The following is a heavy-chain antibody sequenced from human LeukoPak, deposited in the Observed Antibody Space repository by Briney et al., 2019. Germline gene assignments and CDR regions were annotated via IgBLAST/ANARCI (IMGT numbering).Heavy chain of an antibody. V-gene: IGHV3-30*18. J-gene: IGHJ6*02. CDR2: ISYDGSNK. Sequence: GGSLRLSCAASGFTFSSYGMHWVRQAPGKGLEWVAVISYDGSNKYYADSVKGRFTISRDNSKNTLYLQMNSLRAEDTAVYYCAKVKDLDYYYYGMDVWGQGTTVTVSS. CDR3: AKVKDLDYYYYGMDV. CDR1: GFTFSSYG.